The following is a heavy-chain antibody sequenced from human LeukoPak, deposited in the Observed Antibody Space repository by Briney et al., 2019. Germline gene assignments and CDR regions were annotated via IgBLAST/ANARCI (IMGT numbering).Heavy chain of an antibody. V-gene: IGHV3-33*06. CDR1: GFTFSSYG. CDR3: AKDGTPWEPHNGNYFDY. Sequence: GRSLRLSCAASGFTFSSYGMHWVRQAPGKGLEWVAVIWYDGSNKYYADSVKGRFTISRDNSKNTLYLQINSLRAEDTAVYYCAKDGTPWEPHNGNYFDYWGQGTLVTVSS. D-gene: IGHD1-26*01. J-gene: IGHJ4*02. CDR2: IWYDGSNK.